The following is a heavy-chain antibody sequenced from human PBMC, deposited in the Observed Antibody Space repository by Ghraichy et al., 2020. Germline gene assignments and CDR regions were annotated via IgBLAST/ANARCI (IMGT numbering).Heavy chain of an antibody. CDR1: GGTFSSYA. Sequence: SVKVSCKASGGTFSSYAISWVRQAPGQGLEWMGGIIPIFGTANYAQKFQGRVTITADKSTSTAYMELSSLRSEDTAVYYCASGGGYCSGGSCAGDFDIWGQGTMVTVSS. J-gene: IGHJ3*02. CDR3: ASGGGYCSGGSCAGDFDI. V-gene: IGHV1-69*06. D-gene: IGHD2-15*01. CDR2: IIPIFGTA.